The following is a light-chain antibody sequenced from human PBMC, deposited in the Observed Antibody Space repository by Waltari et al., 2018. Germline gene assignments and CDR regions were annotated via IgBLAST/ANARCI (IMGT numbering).Light chain of an antibody. V-gene: IGLV1-44*01. Sequence: QSVLTQPPSASGTPGQRVTISCSGSSSNIGSNTVNWYQQLPGTAPKLLIYRNNQRPSGVPDRFSGSKSGTSASLAISGLQSEDEADYYCAAWDDILNGRVFGGGTKLTVL. CDR2: RNN. J-gene: IGLJ3*02. CDR3: AAWDDILNGRV. CDR1: SSNIGSNT.